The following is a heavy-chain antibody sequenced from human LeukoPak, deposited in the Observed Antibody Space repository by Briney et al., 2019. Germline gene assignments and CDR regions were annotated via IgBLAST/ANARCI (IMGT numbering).Heavy chain of an antibody. CDR1: GYTFTGYY. D-gene: IGHD6-19*01. CDR2: INPNSGGT. Sequence: GASVKVSCKASGYTFTGYYMHRVRQAPGQGLEWMGWINPNSGGTNYAQKFQGRVTMTRDTSISTAYMELSRLRSDDTAVYYCAREVDSSGWDEIDYWGQGTLVTVSS. CDR3: AREVDSSGWDEIDY. J-gene: IGHJ4*02. V-gene: IGHV1-2*02.